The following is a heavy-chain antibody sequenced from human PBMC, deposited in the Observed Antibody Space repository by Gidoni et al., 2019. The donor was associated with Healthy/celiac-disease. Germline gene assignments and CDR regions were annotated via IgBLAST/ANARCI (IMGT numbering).Heavy chain of an antibody. CDR3: ASGPLATQPNDY. J-gene: IGHJ4*02. D-gene: IGHD3-3*02. V-gene: IGHV3-33*01. Sequence: VQLVEYGGGVVQPGRSLRLSWAASGFTFSSYGMHWVRQAPGKGLEWVAVIWYDGSNKYYADSVKGQFTISRDNSKNTLYLQMNSLRAEDTAVYYCASGPLATQPNDYWGQGTLVTVSS. CDR1: GFTFSSYG. CDR2: IWYDGSNK.